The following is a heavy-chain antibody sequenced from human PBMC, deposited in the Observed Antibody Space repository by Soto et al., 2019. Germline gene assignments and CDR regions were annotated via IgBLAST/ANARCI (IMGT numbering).Heavy chain of an antibody. CDR1: GFTFSSYW. CDR3: ARDDYGDQRFDY. J-gene: IGHJ4*02. V-gene: IGHV3-74*01. CDR2: INSDGSST. D-gene: IGHD4-17*01. Sequence: EVQLVESGGGLVQPGGSLRLSCAASGFTFSSYWMHWVRQAPGKGLVWVSRINSDGSSTSYADSVKGRFTIARDNAKNTLYLQMNSLRAEDTAVYYCARDDYGDQRFDYWGQGTLVTVSS.